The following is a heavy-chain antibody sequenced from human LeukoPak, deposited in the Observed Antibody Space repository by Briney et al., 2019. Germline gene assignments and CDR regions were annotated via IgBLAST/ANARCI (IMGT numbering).Heavy chain of an antibody. CDR2: IYYSGST. CDR1: GGSISSYY. CDR3: ATLYGSGSYRDY. J-gene: IGHJ4*02. Sequence: PSETLSLTCTVPGGSISSYYWSWIRQPPGKGLEWIGYIYYSGSTNYNPSLKSRVTISVDTSKNQFSLKLSSVTAADTAVYYCATLYGSGSYRDYWGQGTLVTVSS. V-gene: IGHV4-59*01. D-gene: IGHD3-10*01.